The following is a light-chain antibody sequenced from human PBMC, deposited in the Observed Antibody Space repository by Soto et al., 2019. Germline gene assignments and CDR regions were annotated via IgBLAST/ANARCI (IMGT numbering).Light chain of an antibody. V-gene: IGKV3-20*01. J-gene: IGKJ2*01. CDR2: GAS. CDR3: QRYGSSPGT. CDR1: QSISSSY. Sequence: EVVLTQSPGTLSLSPGERATLSCRASQSISSSYLAWYQQKPGQAPRLLIYGASSRATGIPDRFSGSGSGTDFTLTISRLEPEDFGVYYCQRYGSSPGTFGRGTKLEIK.